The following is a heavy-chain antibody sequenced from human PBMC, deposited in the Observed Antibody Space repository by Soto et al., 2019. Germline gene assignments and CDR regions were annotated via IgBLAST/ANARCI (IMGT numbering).Heavy chain of an antibody. CDR1: GYNFTTYW. V-gene: IGHV5-10-1*01. J-gene: IGHJ6*02. CDR3: ARHVKMATIYGMDV. Sequence: GESLKISCKGSGYNFTTYWISWVRQMPGKGLEWMGRIDPSDSYTNYSPSFQGHVTISADKSINTAYLQWSSLKASDTAIYYCARHVKMATIYGMDVWGQGTTVTAP. D-gene: IGHD5-12*01. CDR2: IDPSDSYT.